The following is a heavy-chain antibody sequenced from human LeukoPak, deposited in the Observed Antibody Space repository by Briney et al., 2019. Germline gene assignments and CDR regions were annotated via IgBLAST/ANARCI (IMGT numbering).Heavy chain of an antibody. V-gene: IGHV4-59*01. Sequence: SSETLSLTCTVSGGSISSYYWSWIRQPPEKGLEWIGYIYYSGSTNYNPSLKSRVTISVDTSKNQFSLKLSSVTAADTAVYYCARITVEQLAVTSYYYYGMDVWGQGTTVTVSS. D-gene: IGHD6-13*01. J-gene: IGHJ6*02. CDR1: GGSISSYY. CDR2: IYYSGST. CDR3: ARITVEQLAVTSYYYYGMDV.